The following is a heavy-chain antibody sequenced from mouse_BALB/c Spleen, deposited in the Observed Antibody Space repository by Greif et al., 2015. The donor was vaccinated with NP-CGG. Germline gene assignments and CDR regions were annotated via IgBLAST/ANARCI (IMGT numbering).Heavy chain of an antibody. V-gene: IGHV2-6-7*01. CDR2: IWGDGST. J-gene: IGHJ4*01. Sequence: VHLVESGPGLVAPSQSLSITCTVSGFSLTGYGVNWVRQPPGKGLEWLGMIWGDGSTDYNSALKSRLSISKDNSKSXVFLKMNSLQTDDTARYYCARDPPHYYGSSYAMDYWGQGTSVTVSS. CDR1: GFSLTGYG. D-gene: IGHD1-1*01. CDR3: ARDPPHYYGSSYAMDY.